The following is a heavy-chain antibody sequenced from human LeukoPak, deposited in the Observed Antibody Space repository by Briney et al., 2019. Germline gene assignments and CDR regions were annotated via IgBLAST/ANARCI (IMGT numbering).Heavy chain of an antibody. Sequence: SETLSLTCTVSSGSISTSNYYWGWVRQPPGRGLEWIGSIYYSGSTYYNPSLKSRVTISVDTSKNQFSLKLSSVTAADTAVYYCARDLTNRAFDIWGQGTMVTVSS. CDR2: IYYSGST. J-gene: IGHJ3*02. D-gene: IGHD3-9*01. V-gene: IGHV4-39*07. CDR1: SGSISTSNYY. CDR3: ARDLTNRAFDI.